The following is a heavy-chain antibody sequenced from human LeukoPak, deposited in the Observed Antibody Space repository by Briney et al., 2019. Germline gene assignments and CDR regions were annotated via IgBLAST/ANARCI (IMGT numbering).Heavy chain of an antibody. Sequence: SVKVSCKASGSIFSRSAISWVRQAPGQGLEWMGGVIPILGTANYTQRFQDRVSITSDDSTSTSYMEFRNLRSVDTAVYYCARDDGSATMGFDSWGQGTLVTVSS. V-gene: IGHV1-69*01. CDR1: GSIFSRSA. D-gene: IGHD1-26*01. CDR2: VIPILGTA. J-gene: IGHJ4*02. CDR3: ARDDGSATMGFDS.